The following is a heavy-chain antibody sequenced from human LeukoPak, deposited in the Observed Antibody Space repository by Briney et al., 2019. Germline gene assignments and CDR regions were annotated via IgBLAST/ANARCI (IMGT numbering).Heavy chain of an antibody. CDR1: GFTFSSYA. D-gene: IGHD1-1*01. CDR3: AKGHSAHGTGFDY. Sequence: GGSLRLSCVASGFTFSSYALNWVHQTPGKGLEWVSTISGSGASTYYADAVRGRFTISRDNLENTLYVQMNSLRVEDTAVYYCAKGHSAHGTGFDYWGRGTLVIVSS. J-gene: IGHJ4*02. V-gene: IGHV3-23*01. CDR2: ISGSGAST.